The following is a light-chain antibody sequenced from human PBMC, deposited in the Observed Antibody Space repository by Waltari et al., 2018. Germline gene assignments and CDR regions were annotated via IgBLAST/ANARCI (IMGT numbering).Light chain of an antibody. V-gene: IGLV1-40*01. J-gene: IGLJ2*01. CDR3: QSYDSSLSGVV. CDR1: SSNSGAGYD. Sequence: QSVLTHPPSVSGAPGQRVTISCPGSSSNSGAGYDVHWYQQLPGTAPKLLIYGNSNRPSGVPDRFSGSKSGTSASLAITGLQAEDEADYYCQSYDSSLSGVVFGGGTKLTVL. CDR2: GNS.